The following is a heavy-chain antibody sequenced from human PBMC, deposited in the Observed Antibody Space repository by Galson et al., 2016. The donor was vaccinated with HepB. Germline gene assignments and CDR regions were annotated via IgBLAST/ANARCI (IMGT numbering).Heavy chain of an antibody. CDR1: GFTFGSHV. Sequence: SLRLSCAASGFTFGSHVMHWVRQAPGKGLEWVAVISHDGTNQDYADSVKGRYTISRDNSNNTLSLQMNSLRAEDTAVYFCAKFWGYGSGTYYNFSAGSYSFGLDVWGQGTTVTVSS. J-gene: IGHJ6*02. CDR2: ISHDGTNQ. CDR3: AKFWGYGSGTYYNFSAGSYSFGLDV. V-gene: IGHV3-30*18. D-gene: IGHD3-10*01.